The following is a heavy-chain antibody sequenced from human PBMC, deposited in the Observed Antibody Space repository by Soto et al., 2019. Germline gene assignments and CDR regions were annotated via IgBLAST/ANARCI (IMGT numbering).Heavy chain of an antibody. CDR2: IYQSGST. Sequence: PSEPLSLTCAVSGGSLSSSAYSWSWIRQPPGKGLEWIGFIYQSGSTYYNPSLKSRVTMSLDRPKNQFSLKLRSLTAADTAVYHCARERPCSDSDRFSCHDALDTWGQGTMV. J-gene: IGHJ3*02. CDR1: GGSLSSSAYS. D-gene: IGHD3-16*02. V-gene: IGHV4-30-2*01. CDR3: ARERPCSDSDRFSCHDALDT.